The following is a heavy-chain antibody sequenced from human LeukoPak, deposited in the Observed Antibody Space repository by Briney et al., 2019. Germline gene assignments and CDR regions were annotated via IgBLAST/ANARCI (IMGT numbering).Heavy chain of an antibody. CDR3: ARVNYDYVWGSYRYTVSFSGFDY. CDR1: GYTFTSYC. V-gene: IGHV1-18*01. CDR2: ISAYNGNT. D-gene: IGHD3-16*02. Sequence: ASVKVSCQATGYTFTSYCISWVRQVPGRGLDWMGWISAYNGNTNYAQKLQCRVTMTTGTSTSTAYMELRSLRSDDTDVYYWARVNYDYVWGSYRYTVSFSGFDYWGQGTLVTVSS. J-gene: IGHJ4*02.